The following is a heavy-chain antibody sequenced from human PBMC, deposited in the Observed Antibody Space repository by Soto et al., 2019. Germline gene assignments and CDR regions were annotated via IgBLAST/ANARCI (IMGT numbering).Heavy chain of an antibody. CDR3: ARPVNNHYYPDAFDI. CDR1: GGSISSYY. CDR2: IYYSGST. D-gene: IGHD1-26*01. V-gene: IGHV4-59*01. J-gene: IGHJ3*02. Sequence: QVQLQESGPGLVKPSETLSLTCTVSGGSISSYYWSWIRQPPGKVLEWIGYIYYSGSTNYNPSLKTPVTTSVATPKNQFSLKLSSVTPADTAVYYCARPVNNHYYPDAFDIWGQGTMVTVSS.